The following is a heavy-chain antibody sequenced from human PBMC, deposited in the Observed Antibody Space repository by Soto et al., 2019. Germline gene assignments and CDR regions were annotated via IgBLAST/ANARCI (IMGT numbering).Heavy chain of an antibody. J-gene: IGHJ4*02. CDR1: GFTFSNYG. CDR2: IWYDGSNK. V-gene: IGHV3-33*01. Sequence: QVQLVESGGGVVQPGRSLRLSCAASGFTFSNYGMHWVRQAPGKGLEWMTVIWYDGSNKYYVDSVKGRFTISRDNSKNTLYLPMNSLRAEDTAVYYCARGYSSNAGVFEYWGQGTLVTVSS. CDR3: ARGYSSNAGVFEY. D-gene: IGHD6-13*01.